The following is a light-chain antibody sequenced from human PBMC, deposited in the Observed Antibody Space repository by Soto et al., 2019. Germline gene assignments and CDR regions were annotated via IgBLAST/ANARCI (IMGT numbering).Light chain of an antibody. CDR2: DVS. Sequence: QSALTQPPSVSGSPGQSVTISCTGTSSDVGAYDRVSWYQQPQGTAPRVIIYDVSNRPSGVPDRFSGSKSGNTASLTISGILPEDEAEYYCSSVTTWTTLVFGGGTKVTVL. V-gene: IGLV2-18*02. CDR3: SSVTTWTTLV. J-gene: IGLJ2*01. CDR1: SSDVGAYDR.